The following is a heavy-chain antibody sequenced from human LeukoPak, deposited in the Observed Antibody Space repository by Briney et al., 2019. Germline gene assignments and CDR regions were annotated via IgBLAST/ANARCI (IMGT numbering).Heavy chain of an antibody. D-gene: IGHD2-2*01. CDR3: ARDGGCSSTSCENDAFDI. CDR2: MNPNSGNT. V-gene: IGHV1-8*03. J-gene: IGHJ3*02. Sequence: GASVKVSCKASGYTFTSYDINWVRQATGQGLEWMGWMNPNSGNTGYAQKFQGRVTTTRNTSISTVYMELSSLRSEDTAVYYCARDGGCSSTSCENDAFDIWGQGTMVTVSS. CDR1: GYTFTSYD.